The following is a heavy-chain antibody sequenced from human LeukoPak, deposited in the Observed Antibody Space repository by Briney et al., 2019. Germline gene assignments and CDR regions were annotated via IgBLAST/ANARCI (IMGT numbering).Heavy chain of an antibody. V-gene: IGHV4-39*01. CDR2: IKYGGST. CDR3: ARRIGGSAEIDF. D-gene: IGHD1-26*01. CDR1: GVSISSSSYY. Sequence: SETLSLTCTVSGVSISSSSYYWNWIRQPPGKGLEWIGNIKYGGSTYYNPSLKSRVTIPVDTSKNQFFLKLSSVTAADTAVFFCARRIGGSAEIDFWGQGTLVTVSS. J-gene: IGHJ4*02.